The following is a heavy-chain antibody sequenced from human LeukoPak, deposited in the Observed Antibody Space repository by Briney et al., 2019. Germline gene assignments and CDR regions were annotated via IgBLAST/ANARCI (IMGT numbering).Heavy chain of an antibody. CDR2: ISSDGSNK. Sequence: GGSLRLSCAASGFTFSTYAMHWVRQAPGKGLEWMALISSDGSNKYYADSVEGRFTISRDNSRNTLYLEVNNVRADDTALYYCTKGRVGSGSYYRCDNWGQGTLVTVSP. CDR3: TKGRVGSGSYYRCDN. J-gene: IGHJ4*02. CDR1: GFTFSTYA. V-gene: IGHV3-30*18. D-gene: IGHD3-10*01.